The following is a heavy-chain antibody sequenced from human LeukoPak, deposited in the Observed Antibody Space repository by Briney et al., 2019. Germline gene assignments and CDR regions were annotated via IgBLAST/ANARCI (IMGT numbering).Heavy chain of an antibody. CDR3: TSQYFDY. V-gene: IGHV3-15*01. CDR1: EFTFSNAW. J-gene: IGHJ4*02. CDR2: IKSKTDGGTT. Sequence: NPGGPLRLSCAASEFTFSNAWMNWVRQGPGKGLEWVGRIKSKTDGGTTDYAAPVEGSFTISRDDSKNTVYLHMNSLKTEDTAVYSCTSQYFDYWGQGTLVAVSS.